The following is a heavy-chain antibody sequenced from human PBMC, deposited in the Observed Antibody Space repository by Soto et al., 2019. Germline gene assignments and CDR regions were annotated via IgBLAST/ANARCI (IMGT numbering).Heavy chain of an antibody. CDR2: INHSGST. CDR3: AGSGYYHNSGMDV. D-gene: IGHD3-22*01. Sequence: SETLSLTCAVSGTSISSTFWWTWVRQTPGKGLEWIGEINHSGSTNYNPSLKSRVTISVDTSKNQFSLKLSSVTAADTAVYYCAGSGYYHNSGMDVWGQGTTVTVSS. V-gene: IGHV4-4*02. J-gene: IGHJ6*02. CDR1: GTSISSTFW.